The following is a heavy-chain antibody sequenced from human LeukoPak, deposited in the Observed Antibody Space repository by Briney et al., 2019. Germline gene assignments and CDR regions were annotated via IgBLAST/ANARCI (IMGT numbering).Heavy chain of an antibody. Sequence: SETLSLTCTVSGGSISISSYYWGWIRQPPGKGLEWIGSIYYSGSTYYNPSLKSRVTISVDTSKNQFSLKLSSVTAADTAVYYCARQAGTPWYFDLWGRGTLVTVSS. CDR1: GGSISISSYY. CDR3: ARQAGTPWYFDL. CDR2: IYYSGST. V-gene: IGHV4-39*01. J-gene: IGHJ2*01. D-gene: IGHD1-7*01.